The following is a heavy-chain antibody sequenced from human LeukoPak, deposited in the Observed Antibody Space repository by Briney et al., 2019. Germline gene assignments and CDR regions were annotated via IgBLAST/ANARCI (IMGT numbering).Heavy chain of an antibody. CDR1: GFNFNNYD. J-gene: IGHJ6*02. CDR2: LGSAGDT. Sequence: PGGSLRLSCAASGFNFNNYDMHWVRQAPGKGLEWVSALGSAGDTYYPDSVRGRFTISKETAKNSLYLQMTSLRAEDTAVYYCARERPGPGYSSSYYYGMDVWGQGTTVTVSS. CDR3: ARERPGPGYSSSYYYGMDV. D-gene: IGHD6-13*01. V-gene: IGHV3-13*01.